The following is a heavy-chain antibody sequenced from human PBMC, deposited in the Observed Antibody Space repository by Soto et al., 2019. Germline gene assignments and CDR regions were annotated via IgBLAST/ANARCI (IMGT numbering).Heavy chain of an antibody. CDR1: GGSFSGYY. J-gene: IGHJ6*03. V-gene: IGHV4-34*01. Sequence: SETLSLTCAVYGGSFSGYYWSWIRKPPGKGLEWIGEINHSGSTNYNPSIKSRVTISVDTSKNQFSLKLSSVTAADTAVYYCARERLYCSSTSCRTFYMDVWGKGTTVTVSS. CDR2: INHSGST. D-gene: IGHD2-2*01. CDR3: ARERLYCSSTSCRTFYMDV.